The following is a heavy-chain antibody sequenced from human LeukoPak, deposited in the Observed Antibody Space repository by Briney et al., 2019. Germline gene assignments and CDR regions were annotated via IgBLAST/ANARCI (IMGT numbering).Heavy chain of an antibody. Sequence: GGSLRLSCAASGLTFNSYAMSSVRQAPGKGREWVSAISGSGGSTYYADSVKGRFTMSRDNSKYTLYLQMDSLRAEDTAVYYCAKHYYASGSSRFDYWGQGTLVTVSS. D-gene: IGHD3-10*01. CDR2: ISGSGGST. J-gene: IGHJ4*02. CDR3: AKHYYASGSSRFDY. CDR1: GLTFNSYA. V-gene: IGHV3-23*01.